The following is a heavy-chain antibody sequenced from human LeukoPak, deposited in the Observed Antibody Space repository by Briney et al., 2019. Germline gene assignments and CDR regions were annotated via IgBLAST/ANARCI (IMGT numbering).Heavy chain of an antibody. CDR1: GFTFGDYA. Sequence: GGSLRLSCTASGFTFGDYAMTWVRQAPGKGLEWVGFIRSKAYGGTTEFAASVKGRFIISRGDSKSIAYLQMNSLKTEDTAVYYCTAYDPSDYYGMDVWGQGTTVTVS. CDR2: IRSKAYGGTT. J-gene: IGHJ6*02. CDR3: TAYDPSDYYGMDV. V-gene: IGHV3-49*04. D-gene: IGHD5-12*01.